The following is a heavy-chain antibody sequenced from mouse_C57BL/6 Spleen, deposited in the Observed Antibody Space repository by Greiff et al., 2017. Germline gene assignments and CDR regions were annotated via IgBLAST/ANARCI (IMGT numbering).Heavy chain of an antibody. V-gene: IGHV1-85*01. Sequence: QVQLQQSGPELVKPGASVKLSCKASGYTFTSYDINWVKQRPGQGLAWIGWIYPSDGSTKYNEKFKGKATLTVDTSSSTAYMELHSLTSEDSAVYFCAKGSNYRAWFAYWGQGTLVTVSA. CDR2: IYPSDGST. D-gene: IGHD2-5*01. CDR1: GYTFTSYD. J-gene: IGHJ3*01. CDR3: AKGSNYRAWFAY.